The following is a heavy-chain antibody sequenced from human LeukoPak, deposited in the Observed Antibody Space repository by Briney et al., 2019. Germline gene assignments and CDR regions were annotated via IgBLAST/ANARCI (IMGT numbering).Heavy chain of an antibody. Sequence: PSETLSLTCGVYGGSFSGYSWSWIRQPPGKGLEWIGYVDHTGSTNFNPSLNGRVSISRDTTKNLFSLRLRSVTAADTAVYFCARGRVSSSTWYSTYYYYFYMDVWGKGTTVTVSS. J-gene: IGHJ6*03. D-gene: IGHD1-1*01. CDR1: GGSFSGYS. CDR2: VDHTGST. CDR3: ARGRVSSSTWYSTYYYYFYMDV. V-gene: IGHV4-59*01.